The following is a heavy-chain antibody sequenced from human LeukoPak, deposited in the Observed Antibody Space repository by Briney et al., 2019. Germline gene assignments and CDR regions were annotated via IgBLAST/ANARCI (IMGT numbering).Heavy chain of an antibody. D-gene: IGHD2-2*02. J-gene: IGHJ5*02. CDR3: ASTPDAPCCSSTSCYTFRFDP. CDR2: IYHSGST. CDR1: GGSISSYY. Sequence: SETLSLTCTVSGGSISSYYWSWIRQPPGKGLEWIGSIYHSGSTYYNPSLKSRVTISVDTSKNQFSLKLSSVTAADTAVYYCASTPDAPCCSSTSCYTFRFDPWGQGTLVTVSS. V-gene: IGHV4-59*08.